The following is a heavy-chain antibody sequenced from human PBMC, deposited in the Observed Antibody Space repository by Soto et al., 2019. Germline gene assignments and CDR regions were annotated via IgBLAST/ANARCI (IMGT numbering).Heavy chain of an antibody. CDR1: GDSIRGSRHF. J-gene: IGHJ4*02. D-gene: IGHD3-22*01. CDR2: INHSGNT. V-gene: IGHV4-39*07. CDR3: ARGSARIVVVEGDAPDKYYLDS. Sequence: PSETLSPTCTVSGDSIRGSRHFWGWVRQHPGKGLEWIGVINHSGNTHYNPSLKSRVTISVATSKNEFSLKLNSVTAADTALYFCARGSARIVVVEGDAPDKYYLDSWGQGTLVTVSS.